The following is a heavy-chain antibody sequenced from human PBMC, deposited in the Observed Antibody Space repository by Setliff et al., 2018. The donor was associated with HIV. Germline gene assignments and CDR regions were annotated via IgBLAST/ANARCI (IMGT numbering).Heavy chain of an antibody. V-gene: IGHV1-18*01. CDR1: GYSFARYG. CDR2: ISGFNGNT. J-gene: IGHJ3*02. D-gene: IGHD6-19*01. CDR3: ARVPFRSAWFSGGHDAFDI. Sequence: ASVKVSCKASGYSFARYGLSWVRQAPGQGLEWMGWISGFNGNTKYAQSFQDRVAMTTETATSTAYMEMRSLRSDDTAVYFCARVPFRSAWFSGGHDAFDIWGQGTMVTVSS.